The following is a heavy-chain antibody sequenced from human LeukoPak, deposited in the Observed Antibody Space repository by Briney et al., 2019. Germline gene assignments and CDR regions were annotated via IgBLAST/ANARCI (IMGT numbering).Heavy chain of an antibody. Sequence: GGSLRLSCAASGFTFSSYGMHWVRQAPGKGLEWVAFIRYDGSNKYYADSVKGRFTISRDNSKNTLYLQMNSLRAEDTAVYYCARATINRGVFDYWGQGTLVTVSS. J-gene: IGHJ4*02. CDR2: IRYDGSNK. CDR1: GFTFSSYG. V-gene: IGHV3-30*02. D-gene: IGHD5-24*01. CDR3: ARATINRGVFDY.